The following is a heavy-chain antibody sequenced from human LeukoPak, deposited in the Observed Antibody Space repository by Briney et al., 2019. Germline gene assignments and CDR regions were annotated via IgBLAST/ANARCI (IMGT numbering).Heavy chain of an antibody. Sequence: PSETLSLTCTVSGYSISSGYYWSWIRQPPGKGLEWIGYIYYSGSTNYNPSLKSRVTISVDTSKNQFSLKLSSVTAADTAVYYCARVVKNEITYYDFWSGSDAFDIWGQGTMVTVSS. D-gene: IGHD3-3*01. CDR1: GYSISSGYY. CDR3: ARVVKNEITYYDFWSGSDAFDI. V-gene: IGHV4-61*01. CDR2: IYYSGST. J-gene: IGHJ3*02.